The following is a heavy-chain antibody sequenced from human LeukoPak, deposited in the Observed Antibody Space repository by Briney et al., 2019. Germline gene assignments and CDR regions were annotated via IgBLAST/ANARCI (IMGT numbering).Heavy chain of an antibody. Sequence: PSETLSLTCTVSGGSISSYYWSWIRQPPGKGLEWIGYIYYSGSTNYNPSLKSRVTISVDTSKNQFSLKLSSVTAADTAVYYCARDPGIAAAPEYFQHWGQGTLVTVSS. D-gene: IGHD6-13*01. J-gene: IGHJ1*01. CDR1: GGSISSYY. V-gene: IGHV4-59*01. CDR3: ARDPGIAAAPEYFQH. CDR2: IYYSGST.